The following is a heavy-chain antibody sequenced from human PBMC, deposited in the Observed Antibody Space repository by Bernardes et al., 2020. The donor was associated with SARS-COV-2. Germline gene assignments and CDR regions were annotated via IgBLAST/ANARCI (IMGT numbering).Heavy chain of an antibody. D-gene: IGHD3-10*01. CDR2: INHSGST. CDR1: GGSFSGYY. Sequence: SETLSLTCAVYGGSFSGYYWSWIRQPPGKGLEWIGEINHSGSTNYNPSLKSRVTISVDTSKNQFSLKLSSVTAADTAVYYCASWGYYYGSGSTGSMDVWGKGTTVTVSS. J-gene: IGHJ6*03. CDR3: ASWGYYYGSGSTGSMDV. V-gene: IGHV4-34*01.